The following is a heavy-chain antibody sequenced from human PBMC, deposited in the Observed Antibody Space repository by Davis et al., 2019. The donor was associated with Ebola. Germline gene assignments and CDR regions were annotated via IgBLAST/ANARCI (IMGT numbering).Heavy chain of an antibody. J-gene: IGHJ6*03. V-gene: IGHV3-11*04. Sequence: GGSLRLSCAASGFTFSDYYISWIRQAPGKGLEWVSYISSSGYNLHYADSVKGRFTISRDNAKNSVYLQMNSLRAEDTAVYYCARDYTDDLYYYYYMDVWGEGTTVTVSS. D-gene: IGHD2-2*02. CDR1: GFTFSDYY. CDR3: ARDYTDDLYYYYYMDV. CDR2: ISSSGYNL.